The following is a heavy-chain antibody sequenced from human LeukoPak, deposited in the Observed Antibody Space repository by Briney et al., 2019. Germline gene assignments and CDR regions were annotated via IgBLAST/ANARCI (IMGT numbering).Heavy chain of an antibody. D-gene: IGHD1-1*01. Sequence: ASVKVSCKASGYTFTSYGISWVQQAPGQGLEWMGWISAYNGNTNYAQKLQGRVTMTTDTSTSTAYMELRSLRSDDTAVYYCARTNGYNWNDLIGYYYYGMDVWGKGTTVTVSS. CDR1: GYTFTSYG. V-gene: IGHV1-18*04. CDR2: ISAYNGNT. CDR3: ARTNGYNWNDLIGYYYYGMDV. J-gene: IGHJ6*04.